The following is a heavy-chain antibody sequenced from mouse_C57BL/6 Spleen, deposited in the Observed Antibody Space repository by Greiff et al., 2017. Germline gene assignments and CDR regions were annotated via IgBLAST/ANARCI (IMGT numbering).Heavy chain of an antibody. Sequence: VQLKESGPELVKPGASVKISCKASGYAFSSSWMNWVKQRPGKGLEWIGRIYPGDGDTNYNGKFKGKATLTADKSSSTASMQLSSLTSEDSAVYFCASPLYYDYDGYAMDYWGQGTSVTVSS. CDR3: ASPLYYDYDGYAMDY. J-gene: IGHJ4*01. CDR2: IYPGDGDT. V-gene: IGHV1-82*01. D-gene: IGHD2-4*01. CDR1: GYAFSSSW.